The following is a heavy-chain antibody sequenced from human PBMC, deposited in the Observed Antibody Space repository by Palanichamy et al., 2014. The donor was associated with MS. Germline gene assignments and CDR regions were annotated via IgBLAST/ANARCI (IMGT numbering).Heavy chain of an antibody. CDR3: ASPDYGSGSYPY. CDR1: GGSISSGSYY. J-gene: IGHJ4*02. V-gene: IGHV4-61*02. CDR2: IYTSGST. D-gene: IGHD3-10*01. Sequence: QVQLQESGPGLVKPSQTLSLTCTVSGGSISSGSYYWSWIRQPAGKGLEWIGRIYTSGSTNYNPSLKSRVTISVDTSKNQFSLKLSSVTAADTAVYYCASPDYGSGSYPYWGQGTLVTVSS.